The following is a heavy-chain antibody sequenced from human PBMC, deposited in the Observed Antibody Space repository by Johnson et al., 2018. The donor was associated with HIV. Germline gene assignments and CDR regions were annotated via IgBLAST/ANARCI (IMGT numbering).Heavy chain of an antibody. CDR2: IGGGGVTS. Sequence: QVQLVESGGGVVQPGRSLRLSCAASGFSFGDYYMSWIRQAPGKGLEWSSYIGGGGVTSYLADSVKGRRTVSRDNAKKSLYLEMNNLRVDDTAVYYCARESTPWGGEYVNYGLDIWGQGTMVTVSS. CDR1: GFSFGDYY. V-gene: IGHV3-11*04. J-gene: IGHJ3*02. D-gene: IGHD3-10*01. CDR3: ARESTPWGGEYVNYGLDI.